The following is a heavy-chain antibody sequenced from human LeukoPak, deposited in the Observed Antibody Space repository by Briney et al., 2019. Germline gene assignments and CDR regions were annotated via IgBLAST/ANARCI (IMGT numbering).Heavy chain of an antibody. CDR1: GGSISSGSYY. CDR2: IYYSGST. D-gene: IGHD3-22*01. CDR3: ARGWQSYYDSSGYPLGY. J-gene: IGHJ4*02. Sequence: PSETLSLTCSVSGGSISSGSYYWSWIRQPPGKGLEWIGYIYYSGSTNYNPSLKSRVTISVDTSKNQFSLKLSSVTAADTAVYYCARGWQSYYDSSGYPLGYWGQGTLVTVSS. V-gene: IGHV4-61*01.